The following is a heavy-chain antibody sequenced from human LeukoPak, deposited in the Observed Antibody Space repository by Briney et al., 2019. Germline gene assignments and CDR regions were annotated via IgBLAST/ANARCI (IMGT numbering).Heavy chain of an antibody. D-gene: IGHD1-26*01. Sequence: RGSLRLSCAASGFTFSSYSMNWVRQAPGKGLEWVSSISSSSSYIYYADSVKGRFTISRDNAKNSLYLQMNSLRAEDTAVYYCARDLVGATDIDYWGQGTLVTVSS. CDR1: GFTFSSYS. V-gene: IGHV3-21*01. J-gene: IGHJ4*02. CDR2: ISSSSSYI. CDR3: ARDLVGATDIDY.